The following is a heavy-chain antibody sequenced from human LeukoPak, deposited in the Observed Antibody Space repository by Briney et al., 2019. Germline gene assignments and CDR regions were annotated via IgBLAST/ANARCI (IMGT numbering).Heavy chain of an antibody. CDR2: INHSGST. Sequence: SETLSLTCTVSSDSISGYYWSWIRQPPGKGLEWIGEINHSGSTNYNPSLKSRVTISVDTSKNQFSLKLSSVTAADTAVYYCASRKLVRRYYTGNGNFDYWGQRTLVTVSS. CDR1: SDSISGYY. J-gene: IGHJ4*02. D-gene: IGHD3-3*01. V-gene: IGHV4-34*01. CDR3: ASRKLVRRYYTGNGNFDY.